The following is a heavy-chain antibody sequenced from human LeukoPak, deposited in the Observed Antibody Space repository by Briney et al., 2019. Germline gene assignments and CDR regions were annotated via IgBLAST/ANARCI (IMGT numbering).Heavy chain of an antibody. D-gene: IGHD3-22*01. J-gene: IGHJ4*02. CDR2: IRXXAKSYAT. V-gene: IGHV3-73*01. Sequence: FTXXXXAXXXVRXASXKGXXXXXRIRXXAKSYATANAASVKGRFNISRDDSKNTAYLQMNSLKTEDTAVYYCTRESAGPTYYYDSLQDYWGQGTLVTVSS. CDR1: FTXXXXA. CDR3: TRESAGPTYYYDSLQDY.